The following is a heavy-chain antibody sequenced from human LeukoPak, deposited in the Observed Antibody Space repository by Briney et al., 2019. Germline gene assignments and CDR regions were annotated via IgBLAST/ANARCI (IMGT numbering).Heavy chain of an antibody. CDR3: GRMFGGNYYGYYFDY. CDR1: GFTVNNYY. J-gene: IGHJ4*02. CDR2: LYSGGMT. D-gene: IGHD1-26*01. Sequence: PGGSLRLSCAASGFTVNNYYMTWVHQATGKGLECVSILYSGGMTYYADSVRGRFTISTDNSKNTVNLQMNSLRAEDTAIYYCGRMFGGNYYGYYFDYWGQGSMVTVSS. V-gene: IGHV3-53*01.